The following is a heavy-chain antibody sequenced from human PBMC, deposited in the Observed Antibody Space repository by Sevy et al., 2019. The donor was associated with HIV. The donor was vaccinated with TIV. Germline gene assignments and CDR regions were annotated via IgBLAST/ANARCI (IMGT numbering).Heavy chain of an antibody. CDR3: ARGGSGDQAYCYGMDV. D-gene: IGHD3-16*01. Sequence: GWSLRLSCAASGFTFSSYAMHWVRQAPGKGLEWVAVISYDGSNKYYADSVKGRFTISRDNSKNTLYLQMNSLRAEDTAVYYCARGGSGDQAYCYGMDVWGQGTTVTVSS. CDR1: GFTFSSYA. CDR2: ISYDGSNK. J-gene: IGHJ6*02. V-gene: IGHV3-30-3*01.